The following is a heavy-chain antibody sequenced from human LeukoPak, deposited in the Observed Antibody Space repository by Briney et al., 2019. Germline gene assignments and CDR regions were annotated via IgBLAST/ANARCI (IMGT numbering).Heavy chain of an antibody. CDR2: ISGSGGST. CDR1: GFTFSSYA. D-gene: IGHD2-2*02. Sequence: GGSLRLSCAASGFTFSSYAMSWVRQAPGKGLEWVSAISGSGGSTYYADSVKGRFTISRDNSKNTLYLQMNSLRAEDTAVYYCAKDFPPWSRYCSSTSCYRSFGMDVWGQGTTVTVSS. J-gene: IGHJ6*02. V-gene: IGHV3-23*01. CDR3: AKDFPPWSRYCSSTSCYRSFGMDV.